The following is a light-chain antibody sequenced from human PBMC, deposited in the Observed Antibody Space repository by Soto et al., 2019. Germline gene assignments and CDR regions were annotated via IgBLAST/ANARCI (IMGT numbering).Light chain of an antibody. CDR1: QSVSSSY. CDR2: DTS. CDR3: QQCGSSPS. V-gene: IGKV3-20*01. J-gene: IGKJ1*01. Sequence: EIVLTQSPGTLSLSPGERATLSCRASQSVSSSYLAWYQQKPGQAPRLLIYDTSSRATGIPDRFSGSGSGTDFTLPISRLEPEDFAVYYCQQCGSSPSFGQGTKVELK.